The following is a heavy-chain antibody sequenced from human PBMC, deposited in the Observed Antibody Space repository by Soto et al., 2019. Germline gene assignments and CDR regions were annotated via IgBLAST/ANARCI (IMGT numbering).Heavy chain of an antibody. CDR3: ASQVDYYYYYTDV. Sequence: KGLEWVSYMSSSTIYYADSVKGRFTISRDNAKNSLYLQMNSLRAEDTAVYYCASQVDYYYYYTDVWGKGTTVTGSS. CDR2: MSSSTI. V-gene: IGHV3-48*01. J-gene: IGHJ6*03.